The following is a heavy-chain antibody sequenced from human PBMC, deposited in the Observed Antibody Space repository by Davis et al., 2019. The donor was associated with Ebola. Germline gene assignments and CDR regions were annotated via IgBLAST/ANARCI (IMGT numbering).Heavy chain of an antibody. V-gene: IGHV6-1*01. CDR3: ARGWLRGWFDP. CDR2: TYYSSKWYN. Sequence: HSQTLSLTCAISGDSVSTAGWNWIRQSPSRGLEWLGRTYYSSKWYNDYAVSVKSRININPDTSKNQFSLQLNSVTPEDTAVYYCARGWLRGWFDPWGQGTLVTVSS. J-gene: IGHJ5*02. D-gene: IGHD5-12*01. CDR1: GDSVSTAG.